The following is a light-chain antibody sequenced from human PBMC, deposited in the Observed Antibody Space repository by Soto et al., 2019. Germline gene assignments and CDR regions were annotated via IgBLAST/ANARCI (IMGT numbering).Light chain of an antibody. Sequence: IQMIQSPSSLSASVGDRFTITCQASQDISNYLNWYQQKPGKAPKLLIYDASNLETGVPSRFSGSGSGTDFTFTISSLQPEDIATYYCQQYDNLPLTFGGGTKVDIK. CDR1: QDISNY. V-gene: IGKV1-33*01. J-gene: IGKJ4*01. CDR2: DAS. CDR3: QQYDNLPLT.